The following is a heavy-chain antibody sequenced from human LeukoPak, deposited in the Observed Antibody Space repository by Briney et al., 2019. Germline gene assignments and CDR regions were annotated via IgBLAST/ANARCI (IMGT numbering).Heavy chain of an antibody. V-gene: IGHV1-69*01. CDR2: IITIFGTA. J-gene: IGHJ4*02. D-gene: IGHD4-17*01. CDR1: GGTFSSYA. Sequence: SVKVSCKASGGTFSSYAISWVRQAPGQGLEWMGGIITIFGTANYAQKFQGRVTITADESTSTVHIELSSLRSEDTAVYYCAIWPTVSNHYFDYWGQGTLVTVSS. CDR3: AIWPTVSNHYFDY.